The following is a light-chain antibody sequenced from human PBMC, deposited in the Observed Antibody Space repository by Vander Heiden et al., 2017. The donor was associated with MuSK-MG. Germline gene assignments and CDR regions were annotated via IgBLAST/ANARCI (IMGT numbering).Light chain of an antibody. CDR2: AAS. Sequence: DIQMTQSPSSLSASVGDRVTITCRASQNINKYLNWYQQKPGKAPKFLIYAASSLQSGVPSRFSGSGSGTDFTLTISSLQPEDFATYYCQQSYSTPPFTFGHGTRVDIK. V-gene: IGKV1-39*01. J-gene: IGKJ3*01. CDR1: QNINKY. CDR3: QQSYSTPPFT.